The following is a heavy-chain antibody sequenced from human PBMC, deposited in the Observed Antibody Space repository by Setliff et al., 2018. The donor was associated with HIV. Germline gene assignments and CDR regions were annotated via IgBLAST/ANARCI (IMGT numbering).Heavy chain of an antibody. J-gene: IGHJ4*02. D-gene: IGHD6-13*01. V-gene: IGHV4-4*08. CDR2: IYISGTT. CDR1: GGSINNYF. Sequence: PSETLSLTCTVSGGSINNYFWSWIRQAPGKGLEWLGYIYISGTTNYNPSLKGRVTMFLDTSKNQFSLKLTSVTAADTAVYYCARHVPRSSRIDYWGQGTLVTVSS. CDR3: ARHVPRSSRIDY.